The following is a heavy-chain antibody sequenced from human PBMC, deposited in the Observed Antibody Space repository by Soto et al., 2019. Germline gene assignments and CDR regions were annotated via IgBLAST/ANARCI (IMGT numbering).Heavy chain of an antibody. CDR3: TRDLFSYDYSGILWFDH. J-gene: IGHJ5*02. CDR1: GFAFSGSA. D-gene: IGHD3-16*01. Sequence: PGGSLRLSCAASGFAFSGSAMYWVRQASGKGPEWVGRIRSKGHNYATEYAASVKGRFTISRDDSKNTAYLQMNSLQTEDTAVYYCTRDLFSYDYSGILWFDHWGQGTLVTVSS. V-gene: IGHV3-73*01. CDR2: IRSKGHNYAT.